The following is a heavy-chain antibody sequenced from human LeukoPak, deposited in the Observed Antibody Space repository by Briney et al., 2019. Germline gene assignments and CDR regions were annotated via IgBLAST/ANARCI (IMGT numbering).Heavy chain of an antibody. V-gene: IGHV3-23*01. CDR2: ISGSGGST. Sequence: PGGSLRLSCAASGFTFSSYAMSWVRQAPGKGLEWASAISGSGGSTYYADSVKGRFTISRDNSKNTLYLQMNSLRAEDTAVYYCAKAFSRNRNFWSGYSNSFDYWGQGTLVTVSS. J-gene: IGHJ4*02. CDR3: AKAFSRNRNFWSGYSNSFDY. CDR1: GFTFSSYA. D-gene: IGHD3-3*01.